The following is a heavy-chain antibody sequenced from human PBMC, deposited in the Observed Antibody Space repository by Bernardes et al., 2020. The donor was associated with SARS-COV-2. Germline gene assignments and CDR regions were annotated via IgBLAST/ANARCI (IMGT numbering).Heavy chain of an antibody. D-gene: IGHD4-17*01. CDR2: ISGSGDSI. CDR1: GFTFSFSTYA. Sequence: GGSLRLSCAASGFTFSFSTYAMMWVRQAPGKGLEWVSAISGSGDSIFYADSVKGRFSIFRDSSKTTLYLQMNSLRAEDTAVYYCAVTKVVTPRLFDYWGQGTLVSVSS. J-gene: IGHJ4*02. CDR3: AVTKVVTPRLFDY. V-gene: IGHV3-23*01.